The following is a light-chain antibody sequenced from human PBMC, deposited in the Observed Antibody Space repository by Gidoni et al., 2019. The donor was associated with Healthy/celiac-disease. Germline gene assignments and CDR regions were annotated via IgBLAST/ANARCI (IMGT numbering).Light chain of an antibody. CDR1: QSVSSSY. V-gene: IGKV3-20*01. CDR3: QQYGSSPGLT. Sequence: EIVLTQSTGTLSFSPGERATLSCRASQSVSSSYLACYQQKPGQAPRLLIYGASSRATGIPDRFSCSGSGTDFTLTISRLEPEDFAVYYCQQYGSSPGLTFGGXTKVEIK. J-gene: IGKJ4*01. CDR2: GAS.